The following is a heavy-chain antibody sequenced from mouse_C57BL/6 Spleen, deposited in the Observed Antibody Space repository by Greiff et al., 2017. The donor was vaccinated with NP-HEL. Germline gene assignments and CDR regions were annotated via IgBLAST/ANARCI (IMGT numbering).Heavy chain of an antibody. Sequence: QVQLKESGAELVKPGASVKMSCKASGYTFTSYWITWVKQRPGQGLEWIGDIYPGSGSTNYNEKFKSKATLTVDTSSSTAYMQLSSLTSEDSAVYYCARYAPYGISPDYWGQGTTLTVSS. V-gene: IGHV1-55*01. D-gene: IGHD1-3*01. CDR1: GYTFTSYW. CDR3: ARYAPYGISPDY. J-gene: IGHJ2*01. CDR2: IYPGSGST.